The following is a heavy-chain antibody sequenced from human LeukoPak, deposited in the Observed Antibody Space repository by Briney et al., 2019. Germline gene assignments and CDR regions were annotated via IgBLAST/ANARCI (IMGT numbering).Heavy chain of an antibody. CDR2: FFYSGTT. V-gene: IGHV4-39*01. Sequence: KPSETLSLTCSVSGASMITRSYYWGWVRQPPGKALEWIGSFFYSGTTYYNPSLKSRVTISADTTNNHFSLHLSSVTAADTSVYYCARQPYGVDGLSAFDVWGQGTMVTVSS. CDR3: ARQPYGVDGLSAFDV. D-gene: IGHD4-17*01. CDR1: GASMITRSYY. J-gene: IGHJ3*01.